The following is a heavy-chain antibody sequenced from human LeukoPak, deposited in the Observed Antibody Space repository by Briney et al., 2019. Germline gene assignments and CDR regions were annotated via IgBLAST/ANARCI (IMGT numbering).Heavy chain of an antibody. Sequence: PGGSLRLSCAASGFTFSSYWMHWVRQAPGKGLVWVSRINSDGSDTSYADSVKGRFTISRDNAKNTVYLQMNSLRAEDTAVYHCARVDYGDYVAAVDIWGQGTMVTVFS. CDR2: INSDGSDT. V-gene: IGHV3-74*01. CDR3: ARVDYGDYVAAVDI. D-gene: IGHD4-17*01. J-gene: IGHJ3*02. CDR1: GFTFSSYW.